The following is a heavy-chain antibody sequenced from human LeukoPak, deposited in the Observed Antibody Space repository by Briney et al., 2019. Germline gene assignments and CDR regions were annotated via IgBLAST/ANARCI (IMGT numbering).Heavy chain of an antibody. D-gene: IGHD3-22*01. CDR2: ISGRGGTT. CDR1: GFTFTTYA. Sequence: GGSLRLSCAASGFTFTTYAMSWVRQAPGKGLEWVSAISGRGGTTYSADSVKGRFTISRDNSKNTVSLQMNSLRAEDTAVYYCAKVRGAVAITFLDYWGQGTLVTVSS. V-gene: IGHV3-23*01. J-gene: IGHJ4*02. CDR3: AKVRGAVAITFLDY.